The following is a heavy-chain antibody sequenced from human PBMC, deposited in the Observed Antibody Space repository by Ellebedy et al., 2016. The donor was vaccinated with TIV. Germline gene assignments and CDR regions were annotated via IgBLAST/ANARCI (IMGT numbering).Heavy chain of an antibody. V-gene: IGHV1-2*02. Sequence: AASVTVSCKASGYTFTGHYMHWVRQAPGQGLEWMGWINPNSGGTNYAQKFQGRVTMTRDTSTSTVYMELSSLRSEDTAVYYCARDRDCSSTSCYAGFDYWGQGTLVTVSS. CDR1: GYTFTGHY. D-gene: IGHD2-2*01. J-gene: IGHJ4*02. CDR2: INPNSGGT. CDR3: ARDRDCSSTSCYAGFDY.